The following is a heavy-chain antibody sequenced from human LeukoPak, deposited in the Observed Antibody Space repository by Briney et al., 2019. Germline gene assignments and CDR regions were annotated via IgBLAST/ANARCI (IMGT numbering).Heavy chain of an antibody. CDR2: ISYDGSNK. CDR1: GFTFSSYA. J-gene: IGHJ4*02. Sequence: GGSLRLSCAASGFTFSSYAMHWVRQAPGKGLEWVAVISYDGSNKYYADSVKGRFTISRDNSKNTLYLQMNSLRAEDTAVYYCARGGHYDILTGYTRYYFDYWGQGTLVTVSS. D-gene: IGHD3-9*01. V-gene: IGHV3-30*04. CDR3: ARGGHYDILTGYTRYYFDY.